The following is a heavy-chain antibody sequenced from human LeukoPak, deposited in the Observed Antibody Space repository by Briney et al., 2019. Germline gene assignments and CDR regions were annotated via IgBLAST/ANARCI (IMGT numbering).Heavy chain of an antibody. D-gene: IGHD5-12*01. CDR1: GFTFSSYW. V-gene: IGHV3-7*05. Sequence: GGSLRLSCAASGFTFSSYWMNWVRQAPGKGLEWVANINRDGSEKYYVDSVKGRFTVSRDNAKNSLYLQMSSLRAEDTAVYYCAGGGYAQHWGQGTLVTVSS. CDR2: INRDGSEK. CDR3: AGGGYAQH. J-gene: IGHJ4*02.